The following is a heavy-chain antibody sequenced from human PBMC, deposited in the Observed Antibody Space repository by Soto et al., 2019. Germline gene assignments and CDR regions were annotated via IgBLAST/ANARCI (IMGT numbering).Heavy chain of an antibody. D-gene: IGHD3-22*01. J-gene: IGHJ4*02. CDR2: IYWDDDK. V-gene: IGHV2-5*02. Sequence: QITLKESGPTLVKPTQTLTLTCTFSGFSLSTSGVGVGWIRQPPGKDLEWLALIYWDDDKRYSPSLKSRLTITKDTSKNQVVLTMTNMDPVDTATYYCARAGVTMIVVAPFDYWGQGTLVTVSS. CDR3: ARAGVTMIVVAPFDY. CDR1: GFSLSTSGVG.